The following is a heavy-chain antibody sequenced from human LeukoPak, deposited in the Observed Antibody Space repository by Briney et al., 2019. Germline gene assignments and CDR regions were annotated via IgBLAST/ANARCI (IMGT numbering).Heavy chain of an antibody. CDR3: ARGGYYYDSSGPGDY. Sequence: GGSLRLSCAASGFTFSSYAMSWVRQAPGKGLEWVSAISGSGGSTYYAASVKGRFTISRDNSKNTLYLQMNSLRAEDTAVYYCARGGYYYDSSGPGDYWGQGTLVTVSS. V-gene: IGHV3-23*01. CDR1: GFTFSSYA. CDR2: ISGSGGST. D-gene: IGHD3-22*01. J-gene: IGHJ4*02.